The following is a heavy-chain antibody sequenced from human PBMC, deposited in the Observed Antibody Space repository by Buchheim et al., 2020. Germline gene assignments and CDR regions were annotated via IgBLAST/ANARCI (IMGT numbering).Heavy chain of an antibody. D-gene: IGHD2-15*01. CDR3: ARSITECSGGTCYPYFDY. CDR2: IDWDGDK. V-gene: IGHV2-70*04. CDR1: GFSLSTSGMR. J-gene: IGHJ4*02. Sequence: QVTLKESGPALVKPTQTLTLTCTFSGFSLSTSGMRVTWIRQPPGKALEWLARIDWDGDKFYNTSLKTRLAISKVTSTNQVVLTMTNMDPVDTATYYCARSITECSGGTCYPYFDYWGQGTL.